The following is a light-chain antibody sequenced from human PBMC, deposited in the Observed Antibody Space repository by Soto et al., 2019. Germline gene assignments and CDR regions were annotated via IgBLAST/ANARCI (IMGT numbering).Light chain of an antibody. V-gene: IGKV3-20*01. CDR3: QQYGGSPRT. Sequence: EIVFTQSPGTLSLSPGERATLSCRSSQSISSFYLAWYQQTPGQAPRLLIYDASSRAAGIPDRFSGGGSGTDFTLTISRLEPEDFGVYYCQQYGGSPRTFGQGTKVDI. CDR1: QSISSFY. J-gene: IGKJ1*01. CDR2: DAS.